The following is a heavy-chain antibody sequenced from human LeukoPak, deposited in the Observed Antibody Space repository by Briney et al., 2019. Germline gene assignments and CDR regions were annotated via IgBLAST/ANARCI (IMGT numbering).Heavy chain of an antibody. CDR1: GGSISSYY. CDR2: IYYSGST. J-gene: IGHJ5*02. Sequence: ASETLSLTCTVSGGSISSYYWSWIRQPPGKGLEWIGYIYYSGSTNYNPSLKRRVTISVDTSKNQFSLKLSSVTAADTAVYYCARFLWFGESLGGWFDPWGQGTLVTVSS. V-gene: IGHV4-59*01. D-gene: IGHD3-10*01. CDR3: ARFLWFGESLGGWFDP.